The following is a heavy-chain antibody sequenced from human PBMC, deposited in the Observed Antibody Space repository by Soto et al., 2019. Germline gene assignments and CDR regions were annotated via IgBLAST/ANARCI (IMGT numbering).Heavy chain of an antibody. D-gene: IGHD3-22*01. CDR3: AKDGAARNDYDSSGYIPSYYYGMDV. CDR2: ISGSGGST. J-gene: IGHJ6*02. Sequence: GGSLRLSCAASGFTFSSYAMSWVRQAPGKGLEWVSAISGSGGSTYYADSVKGRFTISRDKSKNTLYLQMNSLRAEDTAVYYCAKDGAARNDYDSSGYIPSYYYGMDVWGQGTTVTVSS. CDR1: GFTFSSYA. V-gene: IGHV3-23*01.